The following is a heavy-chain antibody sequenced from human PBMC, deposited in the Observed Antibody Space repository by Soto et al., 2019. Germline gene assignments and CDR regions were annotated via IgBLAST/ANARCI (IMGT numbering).Heavy chain of an antibody. V-gene: IGHV1-69*02. CDR2: IKPLRSMS. J-gene: IGHJ4*02. CDR1: GDTFSFYT. D-gene: IGHD3-10*01. CDR3: ATRYGSGRRAGEY. Sequence: QVQLVQSGVEVKKPGSSVKVSCKASGDTFSFYTINWVRQAPGLGLEWMGRIKPLRSMSNYAQKFQSRVTIIADKSTSTAYMALSSLRSEDTPMYYCATRYGSGRRAGEYWGQGGLVTVSS.